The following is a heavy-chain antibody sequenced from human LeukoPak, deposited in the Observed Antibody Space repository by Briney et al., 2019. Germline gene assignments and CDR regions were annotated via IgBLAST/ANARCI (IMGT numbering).Heavy chain of an antibody. J-gene: IGHJ4*02. D-gene: IGHD5-18*01. CDR1: GGTFSSYA. Sequence: SVKVSCKASGGTFSSYAISWVRQAPGQGLEWMGGIIPIFGTANYAQKFQGRVTITADESTSTAYMELSSLRSEDTAVYYCASLGPFADTDAPVDYWGQGTLVTVPS. CDR2: IIPIFGTA. CDR3: ASLGPFADTDAPVDY. V-gene: IGHV1-69*13.